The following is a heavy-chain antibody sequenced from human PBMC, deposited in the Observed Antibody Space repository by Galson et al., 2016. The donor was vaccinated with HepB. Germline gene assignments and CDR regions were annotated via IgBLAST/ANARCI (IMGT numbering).Heavy chain of an antibody. CDR2: ISRDGTST. D-gene: IGHD4-23*01. V-gene: IGHV3-74*01. CDR1: GFTLSSYW. Sequence: SLRLSCAASGFTLSSYWMHWVRQDQGKGLVWVSRISRDGTSTNYANSVQGRLTISRDNAKNTLFLQMNSLRAEDTVVYYCERDAYGGYPGYLLWGQGTLVTVSS. J-gene: IGHJ4*02. CDR3: ERDAYGGYPGYLL.